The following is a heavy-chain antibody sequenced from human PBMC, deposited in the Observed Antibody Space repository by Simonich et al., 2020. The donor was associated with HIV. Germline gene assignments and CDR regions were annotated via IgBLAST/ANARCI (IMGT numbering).Heavy chain of an antibody. CDR1: GYTFTSYY. J-gene: IGHJ4*02. V-gene: IGHV1-46*01. CDR2: INPSGGSK. Sequence: QVQRVQSGAEVKTPGASVKVSCKASGYTFTSYYMHWVRQAPGQGLGGLRIINPSGGSKSYAQKFQGRVTMTRDTSTSTVYMELSSLRSEDTAVYYCARGPGVPAAIDYWGQGTLVTVSS. CDR3: ARGPGVPAAIDY. D-gene: IGHD2-2*01.